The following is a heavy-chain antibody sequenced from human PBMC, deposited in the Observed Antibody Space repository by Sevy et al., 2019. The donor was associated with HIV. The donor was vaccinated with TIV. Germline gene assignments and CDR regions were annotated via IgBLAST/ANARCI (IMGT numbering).Heavy chain of an antibody. D-gene: IGHD3-3*01. V-gene: IGHV3-23*01. CDR3: GKVSIFGVGGFYDY. CDR1: GFSFSTYA. CDR2: FSGSGTST. Sequence: GESLKISCAASGFSFSTYAMTWVRQAPGKGLEWVSGFSGSGTSTYYTDSVKGRFTISRDNSKNTVYLQMNNLRAEERAVYYCGKVSIFGVGGFYDYWGQGTLVTVSS. J-gene: IGHJ4*02.